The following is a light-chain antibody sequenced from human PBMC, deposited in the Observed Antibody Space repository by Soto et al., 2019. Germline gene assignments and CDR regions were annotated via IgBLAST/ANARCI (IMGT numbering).Light chain of an antibody. CDR2: DAS. Sequence: DIQITQSPSTLSASVGDRVTITCRASQDIGTWLAWYQQKPGKAPKLLIYDASNLRSGVPSRFSGSGSGTDFTFTITSPQPEDFATYYCQQYDSLPLTFGGGTKVDIK. J-gene: IGKJ4*01. CDR1: QDIGTW. V-gene: IGKV1-33*01. CDR3: QQYDSLPLT.